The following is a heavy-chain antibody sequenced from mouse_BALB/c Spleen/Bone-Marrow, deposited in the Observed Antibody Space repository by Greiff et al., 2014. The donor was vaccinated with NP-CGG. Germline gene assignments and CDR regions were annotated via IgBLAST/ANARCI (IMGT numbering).Heavy chain of an antibody. CDR1: GYTFTSYW. CDR2: IDPSDSET. J-gene: IGHJ2*01. D-gene: IGHD4-1*01. V-gene: IGHV1-61*01. CDR3: ARNWAFDY. Sequence: VQLQQSGAELVWPGASVKLSCKAPGYTFTSYWMNWVRQRPGHGLEWIGMIDPSDSETHYNQMFKDKASLAVDKSSSTAYMQLSSLTSEDSAVYYCARNWAFDYWGQGTTLTVSS.